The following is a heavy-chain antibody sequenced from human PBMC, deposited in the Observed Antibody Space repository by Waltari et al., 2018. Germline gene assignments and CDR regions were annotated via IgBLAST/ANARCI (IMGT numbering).Heavy chain of an antibody. V-gene: IGHV3-23*01. CDR2: ISGSGTGT. CDR3: ATFKGDY. J-gene: IGHJ4*02. CDR1: GFTFSTYR. Sequence: EVQLLESGGGLVQPGGSLRLSCAASGFTFSTYRMSWVRQVPGKGLEWVSSISGSGTGTYYADSVKVRFTISRDNSKNTLSLQMNSLRAEDMALYYCATFKGDYWGQGTLVTVSS. D-gene: IGHD3-16*01.